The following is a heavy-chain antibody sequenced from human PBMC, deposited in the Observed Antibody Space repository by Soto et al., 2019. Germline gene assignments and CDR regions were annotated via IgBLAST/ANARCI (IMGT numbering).Heavy chain of an antibody. CDR1: GGSINSGGYY. D-gene: IGHD4-17*01. CDR2: IYNSGSS. CDR3: ARSYGGKETDS. Sequence: QVQLQESGPGLVEPSQTLSLTCTVSGGSINSGGYYWSWIRQHPGKGLEWIGYIYNSGSSYYNPSLKTRVSISLDTSTHPFSLKVRSVTAADTAVFYCARSYGGKETDSWGQGILVTVSS. J-gene: IGHJ4*02. V-gene: IGHV4-31*03.